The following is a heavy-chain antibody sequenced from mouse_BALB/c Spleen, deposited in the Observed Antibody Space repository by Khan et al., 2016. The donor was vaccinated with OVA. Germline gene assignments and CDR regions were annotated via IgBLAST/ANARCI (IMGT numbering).Heavy chain of an antibody. CDR1: GYSFTDYN. V-gene: IGHV1S135*01. Sequence: VQLQQSGPELVKPGASVKVSCKASGYSFTDYNMFWVKQSHGKSLEWIGYIDPYNGGTSYNQKFKGKATLTVDKSSSTAFMHISSLTSADSAVFYRARTDYYRSSYTFDFWFPVSTLPASS. CDR3: ARTDYYRSSYTFDF. D-gene: IGHD1-1*01. CDR2: IDPYNGGT. J-gene: IGHJ2*01.